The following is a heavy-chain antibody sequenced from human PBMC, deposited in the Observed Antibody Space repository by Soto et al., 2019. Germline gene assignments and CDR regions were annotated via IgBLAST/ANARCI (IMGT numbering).Heavy chain of an antibody. CDR2: IYPGDSDT. CDR1: GYSFTSYW. J-gene: IGHJ6*03. Sequence: GESLKISCKGSGYSFTSYWIGWVRQMPGKGLEWMGIIYPGDSDTRYSPSFQGQVTISADKSISTAYLQWSSLKASDTAMYYCARYSTGATSMERPYYYYMDVWGKGTTVTVSS. D-gene: IGHD1-1*01. CDR3: ARYSTGATSMERPYYYYMDV. V-gene: IGHV5-51*01.